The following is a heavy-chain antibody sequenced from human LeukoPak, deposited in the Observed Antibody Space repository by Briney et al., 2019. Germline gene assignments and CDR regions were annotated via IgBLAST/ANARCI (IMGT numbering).Heavy chain of an antibody. CDR2: IYYSGST. CDR3: ARDLLNEGNHLDY. Sequence: PSETLSLTCTVSGGSISSGGYYWSWLRQHPGKGLEWIGYIYYSGSTYYNPSLKSRVTISVDTSKNQFSLKLSSVTAADTAVYYCARDLLNEGNHLDYWGQGTLVTVSS. V-gene: IGHV4-30-4*08. J-gene: IGHJ4*02. D-gene: IGHD4-23*01. CDR1: GGSISSGGYY.